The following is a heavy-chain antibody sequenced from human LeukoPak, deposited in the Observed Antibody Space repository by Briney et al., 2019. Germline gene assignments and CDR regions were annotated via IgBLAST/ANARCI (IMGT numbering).Heavy chain of an antibody. D-gene: IGHD3-9*01. Sequence: PGGSLRLSCAASGFTFSSYSMNWVRQAPGKGLEWVSSNSSSSSYIYYADSVKGRFTISRDNAKNSLYLQMNSLRAEDTAVYYCARCRSGSPVFWDYWGQGTLVTVSS. CDR1: GFTFSSYS. J-gene: IGHJ4*02. CDR3: ARCRSGSPVFWDY. V-gene: IGHV3-21*01. CDR2: NSSSSSYI.